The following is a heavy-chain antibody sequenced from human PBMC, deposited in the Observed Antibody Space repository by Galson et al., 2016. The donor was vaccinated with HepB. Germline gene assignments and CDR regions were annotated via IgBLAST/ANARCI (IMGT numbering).Heavy chain of an antibody. CDR1: GDSISGLKW. V-gene: IGHV4-4*02. CDR2: MDQGGST. D-gene: IGHD4-17*01. Sequence: SETLSLTCGVSGDSISGLKWWSWVRQPPGKGLEWIGEMDQGGSTNYNPSLKSRVNISVDKSKNQFSLNVSSVTAADTAVYYCARVVQYGNYADYWGQGTLVTVSS. CDR3: ARVVQYGNYADY. J-gene: IGHJ4*02.